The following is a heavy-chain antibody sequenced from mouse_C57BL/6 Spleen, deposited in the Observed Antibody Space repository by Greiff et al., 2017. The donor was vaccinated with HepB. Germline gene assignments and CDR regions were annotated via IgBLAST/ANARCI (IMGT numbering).Heavy chain of an antibody. CDR3: ARDSYYSNYGFDY. D-gene: IGHD2-5*01. Sequence: VQLQQSGAELVKPGASVKISCKASGYAFSSYWMNWVKQRPGKGLEWIGQIYPGDGDTNYNGKFKGKATLTADKSSSTAYMQLSSLTSEDSAVYFCARDSYYSNYGFDYWGQGTTLTVSS. V-gene: IGHV1-80*01. CDR2: IYPGDGDT. CDR1: GYAFSSYW. J-gene: IGHJ2*01.